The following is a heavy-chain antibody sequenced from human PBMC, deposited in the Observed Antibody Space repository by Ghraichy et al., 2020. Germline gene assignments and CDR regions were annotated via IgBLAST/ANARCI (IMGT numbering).Heavy chain of an antibody. V-gene: IGHV1-8*01. D-gene: IGHD1-1*01. CDR2: MNPNSGNT. J-gene: IGHJ3*02. Sequence: ASVKVSCKASGYTFTSCDINWVRQATGQGLEWMGWMNPNSGNTGYAQKFQGRVTMTRNTSISTAYMELSSLRSEDTAVYYCARVPGTHDAFDIWGQGTMVTVSS. CDR1: GYTFTSCD. CDR3: ARVPGTHDAFDI.